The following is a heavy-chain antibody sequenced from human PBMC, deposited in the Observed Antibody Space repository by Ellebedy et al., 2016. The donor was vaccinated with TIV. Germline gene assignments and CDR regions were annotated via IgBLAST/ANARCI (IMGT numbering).Heavy chain of an antibody. Sequence: PGGSLRLSCTASGFTLGDYVMVWVRQAPGTGLEWVGFIRSNPYGGTTEYAASVKGKFTISRDDSKSIAYLQMNSLKTEDTGVYYCTRVADYDTSTGYHAGYYGMDVWGQGTTVTVSS. CDR3: TRVADYDTSTGYHAGYYGMDV. D-gene: IGHD3-9*01. CDR1: GFTLGDYV. V-gene: IGHV3-49*04. CDR2: IRSNPYGGTT. J-gene: IGHJ6*02.